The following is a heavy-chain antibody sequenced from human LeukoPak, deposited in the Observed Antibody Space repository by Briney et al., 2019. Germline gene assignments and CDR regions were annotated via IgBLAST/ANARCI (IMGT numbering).Heavy chain of an antibody. D-gene: IGHD3-22*01. Sequence: PGGSLRLSCAASGFTFSSYAMNWVRQAPGKGLEWVSAISGSGGSTYYADSVKGRFTISRDNSKNTLYLQMNSLRAEDTAVYNCAKSDDSSGYSYGIVYWGQGTLVTVSS. J-gene: IGHJ4*02. CDR3: AKSDDSSGYSYGIVY. CDR1: GFTFSSYA. CDR2: ISGSGGST. V-gene: IGHV3-23*01.